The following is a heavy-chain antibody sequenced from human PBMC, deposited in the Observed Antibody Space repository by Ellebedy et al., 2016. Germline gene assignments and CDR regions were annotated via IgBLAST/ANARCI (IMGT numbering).Heavy chain of an antibody. CDR2: IGRFGSTI. V-gene: IGHV3-21*01. D-gene: IGHD3-16*01. CDR1: GFTFNSYS. CDR3: ARGVGGTSLNWFDP. Sequence: GESLKISXAASGFTFNSYSMVWVRQAPGKGLEWVSSIGRFGSTIFYADSVKGRFTVSRDNADNSLFLQMNSLGGEDTALYYCARGVGGTSLNWFDPWGQGTLVTVSS. J-gene: IGHJ5*02.